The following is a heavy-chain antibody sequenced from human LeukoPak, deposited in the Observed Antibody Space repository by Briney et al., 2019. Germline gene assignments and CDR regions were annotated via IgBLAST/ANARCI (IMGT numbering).Heavy chain of an antibody. CDR1: GGSISSGGYS. CDR3: ARVGGDAFDI. CDR2: IYHSGST. J-gene: IGHJ3*02. Sequence: TLSLTCAVSGGSISSGGYSWSWIRQPPGKGLEWIGYIYHSGSTYYNPSLKSRVTISVDRSKNQFSLKLSSVTAADTAVYYCARVGGDAFDIWGQGTMVTVSS. V-gene: IGHV4-30-2*01.